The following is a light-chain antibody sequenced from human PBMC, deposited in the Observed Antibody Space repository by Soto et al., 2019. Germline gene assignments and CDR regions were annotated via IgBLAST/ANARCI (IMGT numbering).Light chain of an antibody. Sequence: EIVMTQSPATLSVSPGERATLSCRASQSVRNNLIWYQQKSGQAPRLLIYGASNRATGIPERFSGSGSGTDFTLTISRLEPEDFAVYYCQQYTDWSLTFGQGTKVDIK. J-gene: IGKJ1*01. CDR3: QQYTDWSLT. CDR2: GAS. V-gene: IGKV3D-15*01. CDR1: QSVRNN.